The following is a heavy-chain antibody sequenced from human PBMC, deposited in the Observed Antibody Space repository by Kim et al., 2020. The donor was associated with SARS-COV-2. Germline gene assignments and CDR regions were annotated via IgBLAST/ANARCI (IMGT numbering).Heavy chain of an antibody. V-gene: IGHV4-39*01. Sequence: SETLSLTCTVSGGSISSSSYYWGWIRQPPGKGLEWIGSIYYSGRTYYNPSLKSRVTISVDTSKNQFSLKLSSVTAADTAVYYCARLKLYDSSGEFDAFDIWGQGTMVTVSS. CDR3: ARLKLYDSSGEFDAFDI. CDR1: GGSISSSSYY. CDR2: IYYSGRT. D-gene: IGHD3-22*01. J-gene: IGHJ3*02.